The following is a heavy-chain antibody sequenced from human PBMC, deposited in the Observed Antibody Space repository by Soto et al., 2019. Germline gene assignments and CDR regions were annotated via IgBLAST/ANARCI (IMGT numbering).Heavy chain of an antibody. CDR3: GRGGVGPTSSLPDY. Sequence: QVQLVQSGVEVKKPGSSVKVSCKASGGSFSSYTLTWVRQAPGQGLEWMGRIIPILGIANYAQKFQGRVTITADKSTSTAYMELSSLRSEDTAVYYCGRGGVGPTSSLPDYWGQGTLVTVSS. V-gene: IGHV1-69*02. CDR2: IIPILGIA. D-gene: IGHD1-26*01. CDR1: GGSFSSYT. J-gene: IGHJ4*02.